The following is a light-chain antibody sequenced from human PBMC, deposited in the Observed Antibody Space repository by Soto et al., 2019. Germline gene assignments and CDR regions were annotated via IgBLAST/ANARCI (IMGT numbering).Light chain of an antibody. Sequence: IVLTQSPGTLSLFPGERATLSCRASQSLITRYLAWYQQKPGQAPRLLIYGASSRATGIPDTCSGSGSGTDFTLTISSLEPADFAVYSCQQYGTSPTFGQGTRLEIK. CDR2: GAS. CDR3: QQYGTSPT. V-gene: IGKV3-20*01. CDR1: QSLITRY. J-gene: IGKJ5*01.